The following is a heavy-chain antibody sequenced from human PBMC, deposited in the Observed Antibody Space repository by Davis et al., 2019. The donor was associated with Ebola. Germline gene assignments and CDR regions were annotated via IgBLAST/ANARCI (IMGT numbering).Heavy chain of an antibody. Sequence: PGGSLRLSCAASGFTFSSYAMSWVRQAPGKGLEWVSAISGSGGSTYYADSVKGRFTISRDNSKNTLYLQMNSLRAEDTAVYYCAKDFTIFGVVIIGGQIFDYWGQGTLVTVSS. CDR3: AKDFTIFGVVIIGGQIFDY. CDR1: GFTFSSYA. J-gene: IGHJ4*02. CDR2: ISGSGGST. D-gene: IGHD3-3*01. V-gene: IGHV3-23*01.